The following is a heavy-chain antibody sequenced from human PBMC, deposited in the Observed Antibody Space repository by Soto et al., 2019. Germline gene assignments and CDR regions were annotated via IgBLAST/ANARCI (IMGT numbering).Heavy chain of an antibody. CDR2: MLPISGTA. Sequence: QMQLVQSGPEVKKPGSSVKVSCKASGATFSTNVITWVRQAPGQGLEWMGGMLPISGTANYAQEFQGRVTITADEVTSTAYMEVTSLQSEDTAVYYCAVLGTQLGGGNWGQGTLVTVSS. D-gene: IGHD1-1*01. V-gene: IGHV1-69*01. J-gene: IGHJ4*02. CDR1: GATFSTNV. CDR3: AVLGTQLGGGN.